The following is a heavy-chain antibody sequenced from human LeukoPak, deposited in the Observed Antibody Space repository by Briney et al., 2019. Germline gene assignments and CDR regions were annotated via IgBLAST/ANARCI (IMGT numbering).Heavy chain of an antibody. D-gene: IGHD4-17*01. Sequence: SETLSLTCAVYGGSFSGYYWSWVRQPPGKGLEWIGEINHSGSTNYNPSLKSRVTISVDTSKNQFSLKLSSVTAADTAVYYCAGARDYGDYEGAFDIWGQGTMVTVSS. J-gene: IGHJ3*02. CDR3: AGARDYGDYEGAFDI. CDR2: INHSGST. CDR1: GGSFSGYY. V-gene: IGHV4-34*01.